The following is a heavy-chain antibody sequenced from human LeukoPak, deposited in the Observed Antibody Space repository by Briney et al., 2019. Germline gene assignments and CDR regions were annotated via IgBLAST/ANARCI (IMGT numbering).Heavy chain of an antibody. J-gene: IGHJ2*01. D-gene: IGHD5-12*01. Sequence: GGSLRLSCAYSGFTCGRYWMHWVRQAPGKGLMWVSAIGTAGDTYYPGSVKGRFTISRENAKNSLYLQMNSLRAGDTAVYYCARSLATERYWYFDLWGRGTLVTVSS. CDR3: ARSLATERYWYFDL. CDR2: IGTAGDT. V-gene: IGHV3-13*01. CDR1: GFTCGRYW.